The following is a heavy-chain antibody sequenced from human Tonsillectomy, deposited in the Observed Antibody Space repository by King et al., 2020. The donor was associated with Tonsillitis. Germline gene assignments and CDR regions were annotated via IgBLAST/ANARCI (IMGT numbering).Heavy chain of an antibody. CDR3: GEVSLWFGELNNWFDP. J-gene: IGHJ5*02. CDR1: GFIVSSNY. V-gene: IGHV3-66*01. D-gene: IGHD3-10*01. CDR2: IYAGSST. Sequence: VQLVESGGDLVQPGGSLRLSCAASGFIVSSNYMSWVRQAPGKGLEWVSIIYAGSSTYYADSVKGRFTISRDNSKNTLYLQMNSLRGKDTAVYYCGEVSLWFGELNNWFDPGGQGTLVTVSS.